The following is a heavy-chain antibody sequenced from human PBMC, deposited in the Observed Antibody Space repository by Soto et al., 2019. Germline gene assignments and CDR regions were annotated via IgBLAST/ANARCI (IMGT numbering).Heavy chain of an antibody. CDR3: ARGSYYYYDSSGEFDY. CDR2: IIPIFGTA. J-gene: IGHJ4*02. Sequence: QVQLVQSGAEVKKPGSSVQVSCKASGGTFSSYAISWVRQAPGQGLEWMGGIIPIFGTATYAQKFQGRVTITADESTSTAYMELSSLRSEDTAVYYCARGSYYYYDSSGEFDYWGQGTLVTVSS. CDR1: GGTFSSYA. D-gene: IGHD3-22*01. V-gene: IGHV1-69*01.